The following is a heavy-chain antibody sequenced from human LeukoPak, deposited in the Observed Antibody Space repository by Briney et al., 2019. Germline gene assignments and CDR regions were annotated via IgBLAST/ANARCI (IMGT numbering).Heavy chain of an antibody. CDR3: ARVPFDYYDSSGPFDY. J-gene: IGHJ4*02. V-gene: IGHV3-74*01. Sequence: GGSLRLSCAASGFTFSSYWMHWVRQAPGKGLVWVSRINSDGSSTSYAHSVKGRFTISRDNVKNTLYLQMNSLRAEDTAVYYCARVPFDYYDSSGPFDYWGQGTLVTVSS. D-gene: IGHD3-22*01. CDR1: GFTFSSYW. CDR2: INSDGSST.